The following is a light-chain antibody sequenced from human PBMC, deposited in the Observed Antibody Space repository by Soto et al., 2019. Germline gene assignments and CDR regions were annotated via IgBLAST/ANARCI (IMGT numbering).Light chain of an antibody. CDR1: ISDVCGYDY. Sequence: PLTHHPSVRGSPGQSITISCTGSISDVCGYDYVSWYQQHPGKAPKLMIYKVINRPSGVSNRFSGSKSGSTDSLTISGLQAEDEDDYYCSSYSSRSSPPYVFGTGTKVTV. J-gene: IGLJ1*01. CDR2: KVI. V-gene: IGLV2-14*01. CDR3: SSYSSRSSPPYV.